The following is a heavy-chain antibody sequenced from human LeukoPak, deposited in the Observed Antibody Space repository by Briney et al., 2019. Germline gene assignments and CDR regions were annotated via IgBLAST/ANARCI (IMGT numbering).Heavy chain of an antibody. Sequence: SSETLSLTCTVSGGSISSYYWSWIRQPPGKGLEWIGYIYYSGSTNYNPSLKSRVTISVDTSKNQFSLKLSSVTAADTAVYYCARGRDIVLMVYAPGPWFDPWGQGTLVTVSS. D-gene: IGHD2-8*01. CDR3: ARGRDIVLMVYAPGPWFDP. J-gene: IGHJ5*02. V-gene: IGHV4-59*01. CDR1: GGSISSYY. CDR2: IYYSGST.